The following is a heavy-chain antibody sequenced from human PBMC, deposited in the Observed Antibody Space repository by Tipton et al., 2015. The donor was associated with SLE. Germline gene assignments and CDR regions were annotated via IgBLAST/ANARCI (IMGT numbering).Heavy chain of an antibody. V-gene: IGHV4-39*07. Sequence: TLSLTCAVYGGSISSSSYYWGWIRQPPGKGLEWIGSIYYSGSTYYNPSLKSRVTISVDTSKNQFSLKLSSVTAADTAVYYCARALQNYFDYWGQGTLVTVSS. CDR2: IYYSGST. CDR3: ARALQNYFDY. CDR1: GGSISSSSYY. J-gene: IGHJ4*02.